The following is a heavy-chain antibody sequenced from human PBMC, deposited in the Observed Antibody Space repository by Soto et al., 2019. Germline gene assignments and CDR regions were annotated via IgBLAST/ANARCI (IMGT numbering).Heavy chain of an antibody. V-gene: IGHV3-23*01. CDR3: AKGSALAATWGWDWFDS. CDR1: GFTFNTYA. Sequence: EVHVLESGGGLVQPGGSLRLSCAASGFTFNTYALSWVRQAPGKGLEWGSGISGSGSNTFYGHAEKGRFTISRDNSKDTKYLQMNGLRGEDTAVYYCAKGSALAATWGWDWFDSWGQGTLVTVSS. D-gene: IGHD6-13*01. J-gene: IGHJ5*01. CDR2: ISGSGSNT.